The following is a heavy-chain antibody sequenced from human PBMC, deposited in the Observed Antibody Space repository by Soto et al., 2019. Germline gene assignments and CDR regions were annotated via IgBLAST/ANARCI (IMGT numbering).Heavy chain of an antibody. Sequence: QVQLVESGGGLVKPGGSLRLSCAASGFTFSDYYMSWIRQAPGKGLEWVSYISSSGSTIYYADSGKGRFTISRDNAKNSLYLQMNSLRAEDTAVYYCARPERSGYYTFAEAFDIWGQGTMVTVSS. V-gene: IGHV3-11*01. CDR3: ARPERSGYYTFAEAFDI. D-gene: IGHD3-3*01. CDR2: ISSSGSTI. J-gene: IGHJ3*02. CDR1: GFTFSDYY.